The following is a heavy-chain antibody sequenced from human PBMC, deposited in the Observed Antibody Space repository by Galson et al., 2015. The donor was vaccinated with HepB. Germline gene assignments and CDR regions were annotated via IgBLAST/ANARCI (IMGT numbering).Heavy chain of an antibody. CDR3: ARVSLGWELLGYYFDY. CDR2: ISYDGSNK. V-gene: IGHV3-30-3*01. Sequence: SLRLSCAASGFTFSSYAMHWVRQAPGKGLEWVAVISYDGSNKYYADSVKGRFTISRDNSKNTLYLQMNSLRAEDTAVYYCARVSLGWELLGYYFDYWGQGTLVTVSS. D-gene: IGHD1-26*01. CDR1: GFTFSSYA. J-gene: IGHJ4*02.